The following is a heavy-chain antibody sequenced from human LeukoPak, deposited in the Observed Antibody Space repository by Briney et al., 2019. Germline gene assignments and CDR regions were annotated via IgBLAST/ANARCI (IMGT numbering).Heavy chain of an antibody. J-gene: IGHJ5*02. V-gene: IGHV1-2*02. CDR2: IYPKTGGT. D-gene: IGHD1-26*01. CDR3: AGPWDQVGFDP. Sequence: ASVKVSCKASGYTFTGYYLHWVRQAPGQGLEGMGWIYPKTGGTSYAQKFQGRVTMTRDTSISTAYMELIGLRSDDTAVYYCAGPWDQVGFDPWGQGTLVSVSS. CDR1: GYTFTGYY.